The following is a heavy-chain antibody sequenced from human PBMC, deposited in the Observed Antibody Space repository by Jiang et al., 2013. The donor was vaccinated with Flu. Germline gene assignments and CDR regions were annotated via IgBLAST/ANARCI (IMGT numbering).Heavy chain of an antibody. V-gene: IGHV1-18*01. CDR3: ARDRDCSSTSCYTPKGAFDP. CDR1: GYTFTSYG. D-gene: IGHD2-2*02. J-gene: IGHJ5*02. Sequence: CKASGYTFTSYGISWVRQAPGQGLEWMGWISAYNGNTNYAQKLQGRVTMTTDTSTSTAYMELRSLRSDDTAVYYCARDRDCSSTSCYTPKGAFDPWGQGTLVTVSS. CDR2: ISAYNGNT.